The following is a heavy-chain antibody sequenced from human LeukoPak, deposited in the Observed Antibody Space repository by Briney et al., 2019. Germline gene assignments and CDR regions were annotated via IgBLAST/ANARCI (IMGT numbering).Heavy chain of an antibody. D-gene: IGHD3-22*01. Sequence: GESLKISCKGSGYSFTNYWIGWVRQMPGKGLEWMGITYPGDSDTRYSPSFQGQVTISADKSISTAYLQWSSLTASDTAIYYCARLLDYYDSSGSLLGAFDIWGQGTVVTVSS. CDR2: TYPGDSDT. J-gene: IGHJ3*02. CDR3: ARLLDYYDSSGSLLGAFDI. CDR1: GYSFTNYW. V-gene: IGHV5-51*01.